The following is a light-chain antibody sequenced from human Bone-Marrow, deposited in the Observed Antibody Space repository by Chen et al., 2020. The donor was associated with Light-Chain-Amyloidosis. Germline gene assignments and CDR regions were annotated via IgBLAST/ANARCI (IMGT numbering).Light chain of an antibody. CDR1: NIGSTS. Sequence: SYVLTQPSSVSVAPGQKATIACGGNNIGSTSVHWYQQTPGQAPLLVVYDVSDRPSGCPERLSGSNSGNTATLTISRVAAGEDADYDWQVWDRSSDRPVWGGGTKLTVL. CDR2: DVS. CDR3: QVWDRSSDRPV. V-gene: IGLV3-21*02. J-gene: IGLJ3*02.